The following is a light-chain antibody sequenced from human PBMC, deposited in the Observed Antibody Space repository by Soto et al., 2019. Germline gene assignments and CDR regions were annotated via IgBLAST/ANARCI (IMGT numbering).Light chain of an antibody. J-gene: IGKJ1*01. CDR3: QQHGSSPRS. CDR1: QSVSSSF. CDR2: GAT. V-gene: IGKV3-20*01. Sequence: EIVLTQSPGTLSLSPGERVTLSCRASQSVSSSFLAWYLQKPGQAPRLLIFGATSRATGIPDRFTGSGSGTDFTLTISRLEPEDFAVYYCQQHGSSPRSFGQGTKVDIK.